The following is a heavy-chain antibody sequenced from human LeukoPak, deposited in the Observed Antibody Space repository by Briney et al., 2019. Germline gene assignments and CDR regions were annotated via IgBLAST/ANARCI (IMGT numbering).Heavy chain of an antibody. J-gene: IGHJ5*02. D-gene: IGHD3-10*01. CDR2: IYYSGST. V-gene: IGHV4-39*07. CDR1: GGSISSSSYY. Sequence: PSETLSLTCTVSGGSISSSSYYWGWIRQPPGKGLEWIGSIYYSGSTYCNPSLKSRVTISVDTSKNQFSLKLSSVTAADTAVYYCARGLHYYGSGTTNWFDPWGQGTLVTVSS. CDR3: ARGLHYYGSGTTNWFDP.